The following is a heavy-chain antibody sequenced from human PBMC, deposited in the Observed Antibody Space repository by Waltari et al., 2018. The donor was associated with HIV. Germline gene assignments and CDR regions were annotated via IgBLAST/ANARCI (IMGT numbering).Heavy chain of an antibody. CDR2: ISAYNGNT. J-gene: IGHJ4*02. D-gene: IGHD2-21*02. V-gene: IGHV1-18*01. CDR1: GYTFTTYG. CDR3: ARATGLLLVDY. Sequence: QVQLVQSGAEVHRPGASVKVSCQASGYTFTTYGINWARQAPGQGLEWMGRISAYNGNTKYAQNLQGRVTMTTDTSTTTAYMELRSLRSDDTAVYYCARATGLLLVDYWGQGTLVTVSS.